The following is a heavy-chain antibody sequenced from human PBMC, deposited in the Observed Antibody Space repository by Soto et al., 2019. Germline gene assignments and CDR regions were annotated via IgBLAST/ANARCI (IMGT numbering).Heavy chain of an antibody. V-gene: IGHV3-30*18. Sequence: QVQLVESGGGVVQPGRSLRLSCAASGFTFSSYGMHWVRQAPGKGLEWVEVISYDGSNKYYADSVKGRFTISRDNSKNTLYLQMNSLRAEDTAVYYCAKDKRVTTPRYAFDIWGKGTMVTVSS. CDR1: GFTFSSYG. J-gene: IGHJ3*02. CDR3: AKDKRVTTPRYAFDI. CDR2: ISYDGSNK. D-gene: IGHD4-17*01.